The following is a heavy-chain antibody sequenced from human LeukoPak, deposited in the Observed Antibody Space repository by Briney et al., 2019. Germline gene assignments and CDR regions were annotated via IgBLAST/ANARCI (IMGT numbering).Heavy chain of an antibody. J-gene: IGHJ4*02. Sequence: AGGSLRLSCAASGFTFSSYAMSWVRQAPGKGLEWVSSISAGSGSTNYADSVKGRFTISRENPKNTLYLQMNSLRAEDTAVYYCAKEKYYGSDWGQGTLVTVSS. CDR2: ISAGSGST. CDR1: GFTFSSYA. V-gene: IGHV3-23*01. D-gene: IGHD3-10*01. CDR3: AKEKYYGSD.